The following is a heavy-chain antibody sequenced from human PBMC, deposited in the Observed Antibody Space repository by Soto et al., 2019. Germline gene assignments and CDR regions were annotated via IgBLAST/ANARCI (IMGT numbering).Heavy chain of an antibody. D-gene: IGHD3-9*01. CDR2: IHYSGNT. CDR1: GDFINNYY. V-gene: IGHV4-59*01. J-gene: IGHJ5*02. Sequence: SETLSLTCTVSGDFINNYYWSWVRQPPGRGLEWVAYIHYSGNTNYNPSLESRVTISIDTSKNQFSLKLRSVTAADTAVYYCARHPFSNFDWFDPWGQGTLVTVSS. CDR3: ARHPFSNFDWFDP.